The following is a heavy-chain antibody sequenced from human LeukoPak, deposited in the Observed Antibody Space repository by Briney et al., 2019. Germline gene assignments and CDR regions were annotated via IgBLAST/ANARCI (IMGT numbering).Heavy chain of an antibody. D-gene: IGHD3-3*01. Sequence: PSETLSLTCTVSGGSISSYYWSWIRQPPGKGLEWIGYIYYSGSTNYNPSLKSRVTISVDTSKNQFSLKLSSVTAADTAVYYCARGKGVLRFLEWLPEDYYYYYGMDVWGQGTTVTVSS. J-gene: IGHJ6*02. V-gene: IGHV4-59*01. CDR1: GGSISSYY. CDR3: ARGKGVLRFLEWLPEDYYYYYGMDV. CDR2: IYYSGST.